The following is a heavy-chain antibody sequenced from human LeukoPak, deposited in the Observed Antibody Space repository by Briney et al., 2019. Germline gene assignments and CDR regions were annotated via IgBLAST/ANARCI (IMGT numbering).Heavy chain of an antibody. CDR2: IYYSGNT. CDR3: ARDNPPV. V-gene: IGHV4-59*01. CDR1: GGSFSGYY. Sequence: PSETLSLTCAVYGGSFSGYYWSWIRQPPGKGLEWIGYIYYSGNTNYNPSLKSRVTISVDTSKNQFSLKLTSVTAADTAVYYCARDNPPVWGQGTLVTVSS. D-gene: IGHD1-14*01. J-gene: IGHJ4*02.